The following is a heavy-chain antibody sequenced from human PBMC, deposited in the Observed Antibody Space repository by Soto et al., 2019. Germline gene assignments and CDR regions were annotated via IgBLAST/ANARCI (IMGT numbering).Heavy chain of an antibody. CDR2: IKSKTDGGTT. CDR1: GFTFNNAW. Sequence: EVQLVESGGGLVKPGGSLRLSCAVSGFTFNNAWMNWVRQAPGKGLEWVGHIKSKTDGGTTDYGASVKGRFTISRDDSKIMLYLQINSMITEDTAVYYGNTVLWPLWGGDYWGRGTLVTVSS. CDR3: NTVLWPLWGGDY. D-gene: IGHD3-16*01. J-gene: IGHJ4*02. V-gene: IGHV3-15*07.